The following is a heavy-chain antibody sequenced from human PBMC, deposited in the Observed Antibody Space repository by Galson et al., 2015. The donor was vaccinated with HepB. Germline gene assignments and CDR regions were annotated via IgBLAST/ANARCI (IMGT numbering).Heavy chain of an antibody. D-gene: IGHD3-22*01. CDR3: AVSYYYDSSGYLSKFYFAY. CDR2: IYYSGST. Sequence: SETLSLTCTVSGGSISSSTYYWGWIRQPPGKGLEWIGNIYYSGSTYYNPSLKSRVTISVDTSKNQFSLKLSSVTAADTAVYYCAVSYYYDSSGYLSKFYFAYWGQGTLVTVSS. V-gene: IGHV4-39*01. CDR1: GGSISSSTYY. J-gene: IGHJ4*02.